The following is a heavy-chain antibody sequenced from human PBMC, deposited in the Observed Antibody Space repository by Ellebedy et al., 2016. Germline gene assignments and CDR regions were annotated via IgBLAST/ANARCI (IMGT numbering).Heavy chain of an antibody. D-gene: IGHD2-8*01. J-gene: IGHJ5*02. Sequence: ASVKVSCKASGYTVTSYAMHWVRQAPGQRLEWMGWINAGNGNTKYSQKFQGRVTITRDTSANTPYMELSSLRSEDTAVYYCARSMYGMGWFDPWGQGTLVTVSS. CDR3: ARSMYGMGWFDP. CDR2: INAGNGNT. V-gene: IGHV1-3*01. CDR1: GYTVTSYA.